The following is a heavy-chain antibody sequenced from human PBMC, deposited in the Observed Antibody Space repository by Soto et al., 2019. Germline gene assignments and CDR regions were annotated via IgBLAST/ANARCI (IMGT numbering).Heavy chain of an antibody. CDR3: ARDRLGYCSSTSCYAPTEYGMDV. CDR1: GYTFTSYG. J-gene: IGHJ6*02. V-gene: IGHV1-18*01. D-gene: IGHD2-2*01. Sequence: QVQLVQSGAEVKKPGASVKVSCKASGYTFTSYGISWVRQAPGQGLEWMGWISAYNGNTNYAQKLQGRVTMTTDTSTSTDYMELRSLRSDDTAVYYCARDRLGYCSSTSCYAPTEYGMDVWGQGTTVTVSS. CDR2: ISAYNGNT.